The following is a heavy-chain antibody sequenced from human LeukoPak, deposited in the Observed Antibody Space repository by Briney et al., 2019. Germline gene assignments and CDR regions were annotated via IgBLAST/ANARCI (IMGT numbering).Heavy chain of an antibody. Sequence: GGSLRLSCAASGFTFSSYWMSCVRQAPGKGLEWVANIKQDGSEKYYVDSVEGRFTTSRDNATNSLYLQIKSLRDEDTAVYYCARETTGPWAFDIWGQGTMVTVSS. CDR2: IKQDGSEK. CDR1: GFTFSSYW. CDR3: ARETTGPWAFDI. D-gene: IGHD1-1*01. J-gene: IGHJ3*02. V-gene: IGHV3-7*01.